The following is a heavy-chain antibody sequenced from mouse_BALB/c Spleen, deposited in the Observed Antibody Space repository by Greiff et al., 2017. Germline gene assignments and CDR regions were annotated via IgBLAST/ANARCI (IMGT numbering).Heavy chain of an antibody. CDR1: GFTFSSFG. Sequence: EVKLVESGGGLVQPGGSRKLSCAASGFTFSSFGMHWVRQAPEKGLEWVAYISSGSSTIYYADTVKGRFTISRDNPKNTLFLQMTSLRSEDTAMYYCARREGTGTRAMDYWGQGTSVTVSS. J-gene: IGHJ4*01. CDR2: ISSGSSTI. V-gene: IGHV5-17*02. D-gene: IGHD4-1*01. CDR3: ARREGTGTRAMDY.